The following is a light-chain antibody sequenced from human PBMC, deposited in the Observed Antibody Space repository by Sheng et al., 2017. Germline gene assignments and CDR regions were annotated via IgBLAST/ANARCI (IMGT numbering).Light chain of an antibody. Sequence: DIQVTQSPSTLSASVGDRVTITCRASQSIGDWLAWYQQKPGKVPKLLIYKTSSLESGVPPRFSGSGSGTDFTLTISNLQTEDFATYFCQQSNAFPLTFGGGTRVDIK. V-gene: IGKV1-5*03. CDR1: QSIGDW. CDR2: KTS. J-gene: IGKJ4*01. CDR3: QQSNAFPLT.